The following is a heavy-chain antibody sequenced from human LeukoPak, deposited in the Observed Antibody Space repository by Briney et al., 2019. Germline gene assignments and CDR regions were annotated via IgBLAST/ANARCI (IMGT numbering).Heavy chain of an antibody. CDR1: GGTISSYY. D-gene: IGHD3-22*01. Sequence: SETLSLTCTVSGGTISSYYWSWIRQPPGKGLEWIGSIYYSGSTNYNPSLKSRVTISVDTSKNQSSLNLSSVTAADTAVYFCARGHSYYYDSSGYYPDYFDSWGQGALGTVSS. V-gene: IGHV4-59*01. J-gene: IGHJ4*02. CDR2: IYYSGST. CDR3: ARGHSYYYDSSGYYPDYFDS.